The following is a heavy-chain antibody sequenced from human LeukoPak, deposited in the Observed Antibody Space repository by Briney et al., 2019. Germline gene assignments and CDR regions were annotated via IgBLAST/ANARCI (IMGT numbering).Heavy chain of an antibody. CDR2: ISYSGST. CDR3: ARGGGSGSYYNWRI. Sequence: SETLSLTCTVSGGSISSSSYYWGWIRQPPGKGLEWIGSISYSGSTNYNPSLKSRVTISVDTSKNQFSLKLSSVTAADTAVYYCARGGGSGSYYNWRIWGQGTMVTVSS. D-gene: IGHD3-10*01. V-gene: IGHV4-39*07. CDR1: GGSISSSSYY. J-gene: IGHJ3*02.